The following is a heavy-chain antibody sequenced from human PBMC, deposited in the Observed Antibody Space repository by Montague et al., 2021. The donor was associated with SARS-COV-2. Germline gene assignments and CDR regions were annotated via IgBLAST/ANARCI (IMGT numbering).Heavy chain of an antibody. CDR1: GFSVSTSGLC. Sequence: PALVKPTQTLTLTCTFSGFSVSTSGLCVSWIRQPPGKALEWLALIDWDDDTYYSTSLKTRLTISKDTSKNQVALTMTNMDPVDTGTYYCARIPESRSGGGADWYSDVWGRGTLVTVSS. D-gene: IGHD6-19*01. V-gene: IGHV2-70*01. CDR2: IDWDDDT. CDR3: ARIPESRSGGGADWYSDV. J-gene: IGHJ2*01.